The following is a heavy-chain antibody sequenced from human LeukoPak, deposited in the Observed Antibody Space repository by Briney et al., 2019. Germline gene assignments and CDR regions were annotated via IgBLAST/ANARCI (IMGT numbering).Heavy chain of an antibody. V-gene: IGHV3-7*01. CDR1: GFTFSTLW. D-gene: IGHD3-3*01. CDR2: IKQDGSGK. J-gene: IGHJ3*02. CDR3: ARDIFLSAGAFDI. Sequence: GSLRLSCAASGFTFSTLWMSWVRQAPGKGLEWVANIKQDGSGKYYVDSVEGRFTISRDNANNLLYLQMNSLRAEDTAVYYCARDIFLSAGAFDIWGQGTMVSVSS.